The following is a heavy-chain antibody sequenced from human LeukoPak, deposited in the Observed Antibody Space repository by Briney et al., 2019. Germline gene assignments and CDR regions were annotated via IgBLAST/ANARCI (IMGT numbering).Heavy chain of an antibody. CDR3: ASGSGWLDAFDI. J-gene: IGHJ3*02. Sequence: SETLSLTCTVSGGSFSSYYWSWIRQPPGKGLEWIGYIYYSGSTNYNPSLKSRVAISVDTSKNQFSLKLSSVTAADTAVYYCASGSGWLDAFDIWGQGTMVTVSS. V-gene: IGHV4-59*08. D-gene: IGHD6-19*01. CDR1: GGSFSSYY. CDR2: IYYSGST.